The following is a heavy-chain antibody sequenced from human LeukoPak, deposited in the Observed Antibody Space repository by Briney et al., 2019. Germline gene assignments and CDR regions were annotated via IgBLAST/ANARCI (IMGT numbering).Heavy chain of an antibody. CDR3: ARDRAVTTNAFDI. V-gene: IGHV3-48*02. D-gene: IGHD4-17*01. CDR2: ISSSSSTI. J-gene: IGHJ3*02. Sequence: PGGSLRLSCAASGFTFSSYSMNWVRQAPGKGLEWVSYISSSSSTIYYADSVKGRFTISRDNAKNSPYLQMNSLRDEDTAVYYCARDRAVTTNAFDIWGQGTMVTVSS. CDR1: GFTFSSYS.